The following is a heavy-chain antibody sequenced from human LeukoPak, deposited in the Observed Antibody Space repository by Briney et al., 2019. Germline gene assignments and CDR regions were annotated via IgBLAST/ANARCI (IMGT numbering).Heavy chain of an antibody. V-gene: IGHV3-23*01. CDR2: ISGSGDRR. J-gene: IGHJ6*03. D-gene: IGHD5-18*01. CDR3: AKDRKYSYGYYMDV. Sequence: QPGGSLRLSCGASGFTFSSYAMSCVRQAPGKGLEWVSGISGSGDRRNYADSVKGRFTISRDNSKNTLYLQMNSLRAEDTAVYYCAKDRKYSYGYYMDVWGKGTTVTVSS. CDR1: GFTFSSYA.